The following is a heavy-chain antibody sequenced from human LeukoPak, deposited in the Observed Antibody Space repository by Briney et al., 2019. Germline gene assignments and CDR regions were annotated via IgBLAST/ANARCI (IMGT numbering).Heavy chain of an antibody. CDR3: ARGDDSGYYDYFDY. CDR2: IYTGGNT. CDR1: VFTVDSNY. D-gene: IGHD3-22*01. Sequence: GGCLRLSCAASVFTVDSNYLRWVRQAQGKGREWVSTIYTGGNTYYAASVKGRFTISRDFSKNTVFLHMNSLRAEDTAMYYCARGDDSGYYDYFDYWGQGALVTVSS. V-gene: IGHV3-53*01. J-gene: IGHJ4*02.